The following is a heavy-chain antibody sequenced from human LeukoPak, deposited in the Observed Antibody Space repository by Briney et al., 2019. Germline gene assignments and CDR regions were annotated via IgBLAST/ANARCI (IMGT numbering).Heavy chain of an antibody. CDR2: IYYSGST. V-gene: IGHV4-39*07. Sequence: SETLSLTCTVSGGSISSSSYYWGWIRQPPGKGLEWIGSIYYSGSTYYNPSLKSRVTISVDTSKNQFSLKLSSVTAADTAVYYCARVVLWFGGFYAFDIWGQGTMVTVSS. D-gene: IGHD3-10*01. CDR1: GGSISSSSYY. CDR3: ARVVLWFGGFYAFDI. J-gene: IGHJ3*02.